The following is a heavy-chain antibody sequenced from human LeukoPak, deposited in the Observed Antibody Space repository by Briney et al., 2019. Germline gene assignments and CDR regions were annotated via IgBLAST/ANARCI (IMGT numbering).Heavy chain of an antibody. Sequence: GGSLRLSCVASGIDISYHYVGWVRQAPGKGLEWVSVIHTGGTTHYADSVKGRFTISKDNAKNSLYLQMNSLRAEDMALYYCAKGLRIAAAGTAFDIWGQGTMVTVSS. CDR3: AKGLRIAAAGTAFDI. D-gene: IGHD6-13*01. V-gene: IGHV3-53*05. CDR2: IHTGGTT. J-gene: IGHJ3*02. CDR1: GIDISYHY.